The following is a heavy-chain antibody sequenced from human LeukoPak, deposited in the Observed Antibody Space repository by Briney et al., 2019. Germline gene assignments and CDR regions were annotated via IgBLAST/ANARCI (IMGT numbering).Heavy chain of an antibody. V-gene: IGHV3-23*01. D-gene: IGHD2-2*01. CDR1: GFTFSSYA. CDR2: ISGSGGST. J-gene: IGHJ4*02. CDR3: AKDRRGRQLPHGGYFDY. Sequence: PGGSLRLSCAASGFTFSSYAMSWVRQAPGKGLEWVSAISGSGGSTYYADSVKGRFTISRDNSKNTLYLQMNSLRAEDTAVYYCAKDRRGRQLPHGGYFDYWGQGTLVTVSS.